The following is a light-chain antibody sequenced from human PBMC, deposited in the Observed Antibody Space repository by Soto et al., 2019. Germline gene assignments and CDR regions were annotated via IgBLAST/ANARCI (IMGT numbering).Light chain of an antibody. CDR1: QGISSY. J-gene: IGKJ3*01. CDR2: AAS. Sequence: AIRMTQSPSSLSASTGDRVTITCRASQGISSYLAWYQQKPGKAPKLLIYAASTLQRGVPSRFSGSGSGTDFTLTISCLQSEDFATDYCQQYYSYPVTFGPGTKVDIK. CDR3: QQYYSYPVT. V-gene: IGKV1-8*01.